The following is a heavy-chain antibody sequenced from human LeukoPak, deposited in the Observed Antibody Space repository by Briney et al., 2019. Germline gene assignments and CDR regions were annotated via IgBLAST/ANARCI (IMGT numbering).Heavy chain of an antibody. CDR3: AKDQAITIFGVVRYYGMDV. D-gene: IGHD3-3*01. Sequence: QSGGSLRLSCAASGFTFSSYAMSWVRQAPGKGLEWVSAISGSGGSTYYADSVKGRFTISRDNSKNTLYLQMNSLRAEDTAVYYCAKDQAITIFGVVRYYGMDVWGQGTTVTVSS. J-gene: IGHJ6*02. CDR2: ISGSGGST. CDR1: GFTFSSYA. V-gene: IGHV3-23*01.